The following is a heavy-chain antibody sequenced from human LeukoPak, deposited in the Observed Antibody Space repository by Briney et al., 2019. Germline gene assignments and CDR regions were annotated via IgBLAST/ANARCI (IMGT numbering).Heavy chain of an antibody. J-gene: IGHJ5*02. V-gene: IGHV4-59*01. CDR2: IYYSGST. D-gene: IGHD2-2*01. CDR3: ARDLGYCSTASCYAWFDP. Sequence: SETLSLTCTVSGGSISSYYWSWIRQPPGKGLEWIGYIYYSGSTNYNPSLKSRVTISVHTSKNQFSLKLSSVTAADTAVYYCARDLGYCSTASCYAWFDPWGQGTLVTVSS. CDR1: GGSISSYY.